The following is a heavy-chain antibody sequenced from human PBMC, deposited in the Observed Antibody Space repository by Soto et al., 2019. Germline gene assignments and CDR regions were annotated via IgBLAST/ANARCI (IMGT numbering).Heavy chain of an antibody. CDR3: AMVDVYVTPSPQDV. D-gene: IGHD3-16*01. CDR1: GYTFTRYG. J-gene: IGHJ6*02. V-gene: IGHV1-18*01. CDR2: INTYNGNT. Sequence: QVQLVQSGAEVKNPGASVKVSCKASGYTFTRYGIGWARQAPGQGLEWMGWINTYNGNTNYAQNVQGRVTLTTDTSTSTAYMELRSLRLNDTAIYYCAMVDVYVTPSPQDVWGQGTTVIVSS.